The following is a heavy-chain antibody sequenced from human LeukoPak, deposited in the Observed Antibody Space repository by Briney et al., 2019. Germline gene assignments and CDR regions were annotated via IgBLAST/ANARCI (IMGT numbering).Heavy chain of an antibody. CDR1: GFTFDDYA. Sequence: GRSLRPSCAASGFTFDDYAMHWVRQAPGKGLEWVSGISWNSGSIGYADSVKGRFTISRDNAKNSLYLQMNGLRAEDTALYYCAKDAMVTADYYYYYMDVWGKGTTVTVSS. D-gene: IGHD5-18*01. CDR3: AKDAMVTADYYYYYMDV. V-gene: IGHV3-9*01. J-gene: IGHJ6*03. CDR2: ISWNSGSI.